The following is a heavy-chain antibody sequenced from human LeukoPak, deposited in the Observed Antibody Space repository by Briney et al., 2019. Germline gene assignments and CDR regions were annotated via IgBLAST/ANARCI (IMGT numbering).Heavy chain of an antibody. Sequence: GASVKVSCKASGGTFSSYAISWVRQAPGQGLEWMGRIIPILGIANYAQEFQGGVTITADKSTSTAYMELSSLRSEDTAVYYCARGYSYGYTFDYWGQGTLVTVSS. V-gene: IGHV1-69*04. J-gene: IGHJ4*02. CDR1: GGTFSSYA. D-gene: IGHD5-18*01. CDR2: IIPILGIA. CDR3: ARGYSYGYTFDY.